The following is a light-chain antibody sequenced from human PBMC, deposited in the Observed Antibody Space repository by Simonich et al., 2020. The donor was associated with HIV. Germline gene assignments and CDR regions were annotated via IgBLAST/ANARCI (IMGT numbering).Light chain of an antibody. J-gene: IGLJ3*02. V-gene: IGLV5-45*01. Sequence: QAVLTQPASLSASLGASASLHCTLRCGINVGTYRIYWYQQKPGSPPQYLLRYKSDSEKQQGSGVPSRFSGSKDASANAGILLISGLQSEDEAEYYCFLSYTGAWVFGGGTKLTVL. CDR3: FLSYTGAWV. CDR1: CGINVGTYR. CDR2: YKSDSEK.